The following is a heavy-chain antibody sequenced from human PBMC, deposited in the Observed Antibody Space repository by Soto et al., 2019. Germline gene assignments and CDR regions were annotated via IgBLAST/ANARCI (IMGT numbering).Heavy chain of an antibody. CDR3: ATARWELLHFDY. Sequence: ASVKVSCKVSGHTLTELSMHWVRQAPGKGLEWMGGFDPEDGETIYAQKFQGRVTMTEDTSTDTAYMELSSLRSEDTAVYYCATARWELLHFDYWGQGTLVTVSS. D-gene: IGHD1-26*01. J-gene: IGHJ4*02. CDR2: FDPEDGET. CDR1: GHTLTELS. V-gene: IGHV1-24*01.